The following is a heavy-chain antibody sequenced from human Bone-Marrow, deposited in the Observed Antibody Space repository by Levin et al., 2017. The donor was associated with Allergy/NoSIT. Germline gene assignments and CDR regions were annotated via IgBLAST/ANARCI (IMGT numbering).Heavy chain of an antibody. CDR2: VSYRGTT. D-gene: IGHD3-16*01. CDR3: TRHRSMITFGRVILISDAFNI. J-gene: IGHJ3*02. CDR1: GGSVSHTSDY. Sequence: PSETLSLTCIVSGGSVSHTSDYWAWIRQPPGKGLEWIGSVSYRGTTYYNPSFKSRVTLSVDTSKNQVSLTLDSVTAADTAVYYCTRHRSMITFGRVILISDAFNIWGQGTMATVSS. V-gene: IGHV4-39*01.